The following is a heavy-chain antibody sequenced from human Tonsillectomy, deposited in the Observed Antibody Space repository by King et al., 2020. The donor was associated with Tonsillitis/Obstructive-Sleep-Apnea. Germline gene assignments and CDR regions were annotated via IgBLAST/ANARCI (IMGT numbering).Heavy chain of an antibody. CDR2: IKSKTDGGTT. J-gene: IGHJ4*02. V-gene: IGHV3-15*01. CDR3: TTGIVGALVGY. Sequence: VQLVESGGGLVKPGGSLRLSCAASGFTFSNAWMSWVRQAPGKGLAWVGRIKSKTDGGTTDYAAPVKGRFTISRDDSKNTLYLQINSLKTEDTAVYYCTTGIVGALVGYWGQGTLVTVSS. CDR1: GFTFSNAW. D-gene: IGHD1-26*01.